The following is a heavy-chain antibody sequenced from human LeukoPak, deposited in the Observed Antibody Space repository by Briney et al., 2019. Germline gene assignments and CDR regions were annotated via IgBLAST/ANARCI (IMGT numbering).Heavy chain of an antibody. J-gene: IGHJ4*02. CDR2: INSDGSST. Sequence: PGGSLRLSCAASGFTFSSYWMHWVRQAPGKGLVWVSRINSDGSSTSYADSVKGRFTISRDNAKNTLYLQMNSLRAEDTAVYYCAKEPRYSYGISYWGQGTLVTVSS. D-gene: IGHD5-18*01. V-gene: IGHV3-74*01. CDR3: AKEPRYSYGISY. CDR1: GFTFSSYW.